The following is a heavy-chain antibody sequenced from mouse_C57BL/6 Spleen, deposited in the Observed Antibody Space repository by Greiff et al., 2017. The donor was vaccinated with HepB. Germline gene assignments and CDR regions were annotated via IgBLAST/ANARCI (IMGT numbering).Heavy chain of an antibody. V-gene: IGHV1-50*01. D-gene: IGHD1-1*01. CDR1: GYTFTSYW. J-gene: IGHJ2*01. CDR3: ARGDYGSSSEDY. CDR2: IDPSDSYT. Sequence: QVQLQQPGAELVKPGASVKLSCKASGYTFTSYWMQWVKQRPGQGLEWIGEIDPSDSYTNYNQKFKGKATLTVDTSSSTAYMQLSSLTSEDSAVYYCARGDYGSSSEDYWGQGTTLTVSS.